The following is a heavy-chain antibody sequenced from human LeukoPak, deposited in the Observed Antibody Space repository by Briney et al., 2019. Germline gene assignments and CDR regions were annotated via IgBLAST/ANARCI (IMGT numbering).Heavy chain of an antibody. CDR2: IKEDGSEK. Sequence: GGSLRLSCAASGFTFSNYWMIWVRQAPGKGLEWVANIKEDGSEKYHVDSVKGRFTISRDNARNSLYLQMNSLRAEDSAVYYCARDPVREGYYFDYGGQGTLVTVSS. CDR3: ARDPVREGYYFDY. CDR1: GFTFSNYW. V-gene: IGHV3-7*01. J-gene: IGHJ4*02. D-gene: IGHD3-16*01.